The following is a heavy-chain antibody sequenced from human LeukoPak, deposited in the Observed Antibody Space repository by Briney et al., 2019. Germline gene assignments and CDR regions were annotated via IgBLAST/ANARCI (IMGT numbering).Heavy chain of an antibody. D-gene: IGHD1-14*01. V-gene: IGHV4-61*02. J-gene: IGHJ5*02. CDR2: IYTSGST. CDR3: ARDSEGGEGDWFDP. Sequence: SETLSLTCTVSGGSISSGSYYWSWIQQPAGKGLEWIGRIYTSGSTNYNPSLKSRVTISVDTSKNQFSLKLSSVTAADTAVYYCARDSEGGEGDWFDPWGQGTLVTVSS. CDR1: GGSISSGSYY.